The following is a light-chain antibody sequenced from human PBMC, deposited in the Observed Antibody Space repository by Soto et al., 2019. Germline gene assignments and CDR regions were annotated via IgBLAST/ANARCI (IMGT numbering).Light chain of an antibody. Sequence: QSALTQPASVSGSPGQSITISCTGTSSDVGGYNYVSWYQHHPGKAPKLLIYDVSNRPSGVSNRFSGSKSDNTASLTISGLPPEDEADYYCSSYTTGNTRQIVFGTGTKLTVL. V-gene: IGLV2-14*03. CDR1: SSDVGGYNY. CDR2: DVS. J-gene: IGLJ1*01. CDR3: SSYTTGNTRQIV.